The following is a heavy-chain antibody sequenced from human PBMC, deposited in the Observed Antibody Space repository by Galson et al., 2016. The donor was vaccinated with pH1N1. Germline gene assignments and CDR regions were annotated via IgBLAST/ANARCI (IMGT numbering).Heavy chain of an antibody. CDR1: GFSLSTSGVG. CDR3: AHNRQRSGGTYYRPFDY. V-gene: IGHV2-5*02. J-gene: IGHJ4*02. Sequence: PALVKPTQTLTLTCTFSGFSLSTSGVGVGWILQSPGKALEWLALIYWDDDKRYSPSLKSRLTITKDTSKNQMVLTMTNMDPVDTATYYCAHNRQRSGGTYYRPFDYWGQGTLVTVSS. D-gene: IGHD1-26*01. CDR2: IYWDDDK.